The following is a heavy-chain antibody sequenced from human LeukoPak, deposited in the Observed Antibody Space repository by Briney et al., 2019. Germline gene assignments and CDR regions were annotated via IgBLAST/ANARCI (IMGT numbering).Heavy chain of an antibody. D-gene: IGHD3-22*01. CDR2: IYYSGST. J-gene: IGHJ3*01. CDR3: ARHWDSSGPPDV. Sequence: SETLSLTCTVSGGSISSYYWSWIRQPPGKGLEWIGYIYYSGSTNYNPSLKSRVTISVDTSKNQFSLKLSSVTAADTAVYYCARHWDSSGPPDVWSQGTMVTVSS. V-gene: IGHV4-59*08. CDR1: GGSISSYY.